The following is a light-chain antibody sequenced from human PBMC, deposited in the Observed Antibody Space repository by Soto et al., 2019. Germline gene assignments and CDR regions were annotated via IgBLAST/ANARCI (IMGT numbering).Light chain of an antibody. CDR3: QQYKNWPIT. CDR1: QSVSNN. Sequence: EVVFTQSPGTLSLSPGERDTLSCRASQSVSNNYLAWYQWKPGQATRLLISGASTRATGVPARFSVRGSGTECTLTINSLQSEDGAVYYCQQYKNWPITFGQGTRLEI. CDR2: GAS. J-gene: IGKJ5*01. V-gene: IGKV3-15*01.